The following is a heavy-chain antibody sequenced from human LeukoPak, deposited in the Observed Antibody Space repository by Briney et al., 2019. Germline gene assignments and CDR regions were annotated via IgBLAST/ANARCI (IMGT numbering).Heavy chain of an antibody. CDR1: GYSFTSYW. CDR3: ARGSRGSGSYPYYFDY. V-gene: IGHV5-51*07. CDR2: IYPGDSDT. D-gene: IGHD1-26*01. J-gene: IGHJ4*02. Sequence: GESLKISCKGSGYSFTSYWIGWVHQMPGKGLEWMGIIYPGDSDTRYSPSFQGQVTISADKSISTAYLQWSSLKASDTAMYYCARGSRGSGSYPYYFDYWGQGTLVTVSS.